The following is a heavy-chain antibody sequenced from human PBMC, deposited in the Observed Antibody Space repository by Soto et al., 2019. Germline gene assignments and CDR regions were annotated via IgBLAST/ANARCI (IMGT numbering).Heavy chain of an antibody. J-gene: IGHJ4*02. D-gene: IGHD2-2*01. V-gene: IGHV3-48*01. CDR1: GFTFSSYS. CDR3: ARDFVVVPAASSI. Sequence: PGGSLRLSCAASGFTFSSYSMNWVRQAPGKGLEWVSYISSSSSTIYYADSVKGRFTISRDNAKNSLYLQMNSLRAEDTAVYYCARDFVVVPAASSIWGQGTLVTVSS. CDR2: ISSSSSTI.